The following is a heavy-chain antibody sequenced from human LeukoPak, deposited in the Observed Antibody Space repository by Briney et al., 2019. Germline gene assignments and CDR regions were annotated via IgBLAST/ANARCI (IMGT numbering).Heavy chain of an antibody. Sequence: SETLSLTCTVSGGSISSRYWSWIRQPPGKGLEWIGYIYYSGSTNYNPSLKSRVTISVDTSKNQFSLKLGSVTAADTAVYYCAREVTDFWSGSLVDPWGQGTLVTVSS. V-gene: IGHV4-59*11. CDR1: GGSISSRY. D-gene: IGHD3-3*01. CDR2: IYYSGST. J-gene: IGHJ5*02. CDR3: AREVTDFWSGSLVDP.